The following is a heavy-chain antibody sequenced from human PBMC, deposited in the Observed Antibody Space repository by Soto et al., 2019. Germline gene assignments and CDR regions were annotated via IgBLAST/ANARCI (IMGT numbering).Heavy chain of an antibody. D-gene: IGHD6-13*01. V-gene: IGHV1-8*01. CDR2: MNPNSGNT. Sequence: GASVKVSCKASGYAFTSYDINWVRQATGQGLEWMGWMNPNSGNTGYAQKFQGRVTMTRNTSISTAYMELSSLRSEDTAVYYCASGTAAAEGAFDIWGQGTMVTVAS. CDR1: GYAFTSYD. CDR3: ASGTAAAEGAFDI. J-gene: IGHJ3*02.